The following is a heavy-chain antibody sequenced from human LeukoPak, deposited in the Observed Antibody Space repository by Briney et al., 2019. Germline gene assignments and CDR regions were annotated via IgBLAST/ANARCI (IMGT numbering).Heavy chain of an antibody. CDR1: GGTFSSYA. Sequence: ASVKVSCKASGGTFSSYAISWVRQAPGQGLEWMGGIIPIFGTANYAQKFQGRVTITADESTSTAYMELSSLRSEDTAVYYCAREYGDYVPYYYYYYMDVWGKGTTVTIS. CDR3: AREYGDYVPYYYYYYMDV. V-gene: IGHV1-69*13. J-gene: IGHJ6*03. D-gene: IGHD4-17*01. CDR2: IIPIFGTA.